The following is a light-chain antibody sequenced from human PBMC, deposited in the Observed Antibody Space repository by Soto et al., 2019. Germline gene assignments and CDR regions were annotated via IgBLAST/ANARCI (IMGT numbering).Light chain of an antibody. CDR3: NAQADNGKHV. V-gene: IGLV2-8*01. J-gene: IGLJ1*01. CDR1: SNDVGHSSF. CDR2: EVS. Sequence: QSAPTQPPSASGSPGQSVTISCTGNSNDVGHSSFISWYQQHPDKGPKLIIYEVSKRPSGVPDRFSGSKSGNTASLSVSGLQDEDEADYFCNAQADNGKHVFGTGTKVTVL.